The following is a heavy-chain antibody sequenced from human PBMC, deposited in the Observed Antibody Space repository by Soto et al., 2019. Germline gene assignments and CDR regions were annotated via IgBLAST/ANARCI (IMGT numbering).Heavy chain of an antibody. CDR3: ARVEVATILGVDY. Sequence: ASVKVSGKASGYTFTSYDINWVRQATGQGLEWMGWMNPNSGNTGYAQKFQGRVTMTRNTSISTAYMELSSLRSEDTAVYYCARVEVATILGVDYWGQGTLVTVSS. CDR2: MNPNSGNT. CDR1: GYTFTSYD. V-gene: IGHV1-8*01. J-gene: IGHJ4*02. D-gene: IGHD5-12*01.